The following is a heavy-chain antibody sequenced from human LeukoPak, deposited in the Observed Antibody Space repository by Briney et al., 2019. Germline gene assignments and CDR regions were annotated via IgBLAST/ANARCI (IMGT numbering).Heavy chain of an antibody. Sequence: GASVKVSCKASGGTFSSYAISWVRQAPGEGLEWMGGIIPIFGTANYAQKFQGRVTITTDESTSTAYMELSSLRSEDTAVYYCASVSTVYYFDYWGQGTLVTVSS. CDR1: GGTFSSYA. V-gene: IGHV1-69*05. J-gene: IGHJ4*02. CDR2: IIPIFGTA. D-gene: IGHD2-2*01. CDR3: ASVSTVYYFDY.